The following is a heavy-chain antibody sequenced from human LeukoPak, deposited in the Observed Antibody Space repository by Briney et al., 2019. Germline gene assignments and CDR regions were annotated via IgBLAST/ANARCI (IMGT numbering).Heavy chain of an antibody. Sequence: GRSLRLSCAASGFTFSSYAMHWVRQAPGKGLEGGAVISYDGSNKYYADSVKGRFTISRDNSKNTLYLQMNSLRAEDTAVYYCARETVALGYWGQGTLVTVSS. D-gene: IGHD4-17*01. CDR1: GFTFSSYA. CDR2: ISYDGSNK. V-gene: IGHV3-30-3*01. CDR3: ARETVALGY. J-gene: IGHJ4*02.